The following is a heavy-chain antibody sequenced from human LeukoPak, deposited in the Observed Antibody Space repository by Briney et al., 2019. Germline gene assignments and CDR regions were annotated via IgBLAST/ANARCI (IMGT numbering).Heavy chain of an antibody. J-gene: IGHJ5*02. CDR3: AKAHPFRTTGTTYWFDP. CDR2: ISYDGSNK. CDR1: GFTFSSYG. Sequence: PGGSLRLSCAASGFTFSSYGMHWVRQAPGKGLEWVAVISYDGSNKYYADSVKGRFTISRDNSKNTLYLQMNSLRAEDTAVYYCAKAHPFRTTGTTYWFDPWGQGTLVTVSS. V-gene: IGHV3-30*18. D-gene: IGHD1-1*01.